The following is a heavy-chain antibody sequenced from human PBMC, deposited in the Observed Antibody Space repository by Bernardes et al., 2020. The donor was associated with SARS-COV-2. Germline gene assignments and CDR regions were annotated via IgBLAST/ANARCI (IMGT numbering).Heavy chain of an antibody. CDR2: FDPEVGET. CDR1: GYTLTELS. D-gene: IGHD1-26*01. CDR3: ATGPPIVGASNWFDP. V-gene: IGHV1-24*01. Sequence: ASVKVSCKVSGYTLTELSMHWLRQAPGKGLEWMGGFDPEVGETIYAQKFQGRVTMTEDTSTDTAYMELSSLRSEDTAVYYCATGPPIVGASNWFDPWGQGTLVTVSS. J-gene: IGHJ5*02.